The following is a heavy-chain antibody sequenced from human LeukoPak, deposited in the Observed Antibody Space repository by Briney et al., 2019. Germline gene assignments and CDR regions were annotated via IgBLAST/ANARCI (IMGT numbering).Heavy chain of an antibody. J-gene: IGHJ5*02. CDR1: GFTFSSYS. Sequence: GGSLRLSCAASGFTFSSYSMNWVRQAPGKGLEWVSSISSSSSYIYYADSVKGRFTISRDNAKNSLYLQMNSLRAEDTAVYYCARGNTGTTDWFDPWGQGTLVTVSS. CDR2: ISSSSSYI. V-gene: IGHV3-21*01. D-gene: IGHD1-7*01. CDR3: ARGNTGTTDWFDP.